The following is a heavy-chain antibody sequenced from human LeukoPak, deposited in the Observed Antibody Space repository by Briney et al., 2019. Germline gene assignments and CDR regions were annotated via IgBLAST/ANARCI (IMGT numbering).Heavy chain of an antibody. CDR3: ARDKSDELGAFDI. J-gene: IGHJ3*02. V-gene: IGHV4-34*01. D-gene: IGHD3-10*01. Sequence: KSSETLSLTCAVYGGSFSGYYWSWIRQPPGKGLEWIGEINHSGSTNYNPSLKSRVTISVDTSKNQFSLKLSSVTAADTAVYYCARDKSDELGAFDIWGQGTMVTVSS. CDR2: INHSGST. CDR1: GGSFSGYY.